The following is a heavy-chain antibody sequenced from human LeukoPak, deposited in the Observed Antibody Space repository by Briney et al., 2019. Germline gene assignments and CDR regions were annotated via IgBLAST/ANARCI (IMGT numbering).Heavy chain of an antibody. CDR3: ARGGGWYLGWFGP. V-gene: IGHV4-59*01. D-gene: IGHD6-19*01. CDR2: IYYSGST. J-gene: IGHJ5*02. CDR1: GGSISSYY. Sequence: SETLSLTCTVSGGSISSYYWSWIRQPPGKGLEWIGYIYYSGSTNYNPSLKSRVTISVDTSKNQFSLKLSSVTAADTAVYYCARGGGWYLGWFGPWGQGTLVTVSS.